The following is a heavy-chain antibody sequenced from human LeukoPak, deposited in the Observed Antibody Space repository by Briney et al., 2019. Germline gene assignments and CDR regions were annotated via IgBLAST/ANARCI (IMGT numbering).Heavy chain of an antibody. J-gene: IGHJ4*02. CDR2: ISHSSSTI. D-gene: IGHD4-17*01. Sequence: GGSLRPSCAASGFTFSSYEMNWVRQAPGKGLEWVSYISHSSSTIYYADSVKGRFTISRDNAKKSLYLQMNSLRAEDSAVYYCARDRLHYGEYEKTFDYWGQGTLVTVSS. V-gene: IGHV3-48*01. CDR3: ARDRLHYGEYEKTFDY. CDR1: GFTFSSYE.